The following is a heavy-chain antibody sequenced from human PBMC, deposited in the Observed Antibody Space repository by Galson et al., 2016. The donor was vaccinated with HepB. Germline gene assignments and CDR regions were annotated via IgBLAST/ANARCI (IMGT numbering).Heavy chain of an antibody. CDR2: ISSGGTT. J-gene: IGHJ1*01. D-gene: IGHD6-13*01. CDR3: AKDRNSNWYEKYFQH. Sequence: SLRLSCAASGFTFNIYAMSWVRLAPGKGLEWVSAISSGGTTYYADSVKGRFTISRDNSKNTFSLQMNSLRAEDTAVYYCAKDRNSNWYEKYFQHWGQGTLVTVSS. CDR1: GFTFNIYA. V-gene: IGHV3-23*01.